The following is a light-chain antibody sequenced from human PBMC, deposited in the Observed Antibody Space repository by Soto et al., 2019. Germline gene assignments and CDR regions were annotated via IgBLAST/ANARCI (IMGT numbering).Light chain of an antibody. CDR1: QSVSNN. CDR3: QQYNNWPLT. V-gene: IGKV3-15*01. CDR2: GAS. J-gene: IGKJ4*01. Sequence: EIVMTQSPATLSVSPRERATLSCRASQSVSNNLAWYQQQPGQAPRLLIYGASTRATGFPARFSGSGSGTEFTLTISSLQSEDFAVYYCQQYNNWPLTFGGGTKVEIK.